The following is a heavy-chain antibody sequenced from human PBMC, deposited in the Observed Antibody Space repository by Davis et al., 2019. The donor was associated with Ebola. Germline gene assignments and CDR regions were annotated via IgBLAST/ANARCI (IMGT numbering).Heavy chain of an antibody. J-gene: IGHJ5*02. CDR2: INPSGGST. V-gene: IGHV1-46*01. D-gene: IGHD2-2*01. CDR1: GYTFTSYY. Sequence: ASVKVSCKASGYTFTSYYMHWVRQAPGQGLEWMGIINPSGGSTSYAQKFQGRVTMTRDTSTSTVYMELSSLRSEDTAVYYCAREGVVPANTHATGNWFDPWGQGTLVTVSS. CDR3: AREGVVPANTHATGNWFDP.